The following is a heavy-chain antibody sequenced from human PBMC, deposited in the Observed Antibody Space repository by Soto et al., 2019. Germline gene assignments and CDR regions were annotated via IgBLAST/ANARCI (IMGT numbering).Heavy chain of an antibody. V-gene: IGHV3-33*01. D-gene: IGHD1-1*01. Sequence: LRLSCAASGFTFSSYGMHWVRQAPGKGLEWVAVIWYDGSNKYYADSVKGRFTISRDNSKNTLYLQMNSLRAEDTAVYYCARDLGSGNVFDYWGQGTLVTVSS. CDR2: IWYDGSNK. CDR3: ARDLGSGNVFDY. CDR1: GFTFSSYG. J-gene: IGHJ4*02.